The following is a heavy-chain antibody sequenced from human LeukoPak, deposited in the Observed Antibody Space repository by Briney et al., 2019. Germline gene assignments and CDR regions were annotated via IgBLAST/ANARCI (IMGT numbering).Heavy chain of an antibody. Sequence: PGGSLRLSCAASGFTFSSYGMSWVRQAPGKGLEWVSAISGSGGSTYYADSVKGRFTISRDNSKNTLYLQMNSLRAEDTAVYYCAEDPWSHSSGLFDYWGQGTLVTVSS. D-gene: IGHD6-19*01. CDR1: GFTFSSYG. CDR2: ISGSGGST. V-gene: IGHV3-23*01. CDR3: AEDPWSHSSGLFDY. J-gene: IGHJ4*02.